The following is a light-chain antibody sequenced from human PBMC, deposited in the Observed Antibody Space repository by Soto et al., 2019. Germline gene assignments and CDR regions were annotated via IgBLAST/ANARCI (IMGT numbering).Light chain of an antibody. V-gene: IGKV1-39*01. J-gene: IGKJ1*01. CDR1: QSLSSR. Sequence: IQMTQSPSTLSTYVGDRVTITCRASQSLSSRLAWYQQIPGKAPKLLIFAASSLQSGVPSRFSGSRSGPDFTLTISSLQPENFATYYCQQSDSSPPTFGQGTMLDIK. CDR2: AAS. CDR3: QQSDSSPPT.